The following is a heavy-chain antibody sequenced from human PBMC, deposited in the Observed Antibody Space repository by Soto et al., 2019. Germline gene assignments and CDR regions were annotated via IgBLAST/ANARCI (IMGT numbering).Heavy chain of an antibody. CDR1: GFTFSNAW. V-gene: IGHV3-15*01. CDR3: TTXLKYQLPPGYYYYGMDV. CDR2: IKSKTDGGTT. J-gene: IGHJ6*02. Sequence: GGSLRLSCAASGFTFSNAWMSWVRQAPGKGLEWVGRIKSKTDGGTTDYAAPVKGRFTISRDDSKNTLYLQMNSLKTEDTAVYYCTTXLKYQLPPGYYYYGMDVWGQGTTVTVSS. D-gene: IGHD2-2*01.